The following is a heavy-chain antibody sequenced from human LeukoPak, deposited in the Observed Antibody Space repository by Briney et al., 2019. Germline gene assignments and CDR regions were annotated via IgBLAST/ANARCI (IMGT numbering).Heavy chain of an antibody. D-gene: IGHD3-10*01. CDR2: INPNSGGT. CDR3: ARDGGSGSYGEGGYYYYYMDV. V-gene: IGHV1-2*02. CDR1: GYTFTGYY. J-gene: IGHJ6*03. Sequence: GASVKVSCKASGYTFTGYYMHWVRQAPGQGLEWMGWINPNSGGTNYAQKFQGRVTMTRDTSISTAYMELSRLRPDDTAVYYCARDGGSGSYGEGGYYYYYMDVWGKGTTVTISS.